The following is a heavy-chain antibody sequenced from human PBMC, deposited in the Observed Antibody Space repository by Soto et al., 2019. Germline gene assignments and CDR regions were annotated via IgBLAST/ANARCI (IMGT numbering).Heavy chain of an antibody. CDR3: ATDPYSTGWVPFDY. V-gene: IGHV3-15*05. D-gene: IGHD6-19*01. CDR1: GFTFSQAW. Sequence: EVQLVESGGGLVKPGGSLRLSCAASGFTFSQAWMNWVRQAPGKGLEWVGRINTKSDGEKTDYAAPVKDRFIISRDDSKNTLFLHMNSLKIEDSRVYYCATDPYSTGWVPFDYWGQGTLVSVSS. J-gene: IGHJ4*02. CDR2: INTKSDGEKT.